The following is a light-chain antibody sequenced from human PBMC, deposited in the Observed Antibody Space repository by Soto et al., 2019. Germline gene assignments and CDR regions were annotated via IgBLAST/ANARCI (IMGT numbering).Light chain of an antibody. Sequence: QPVLTQPASVSGSPGQSITISCSGTYSDVGYYNSVSWYQHHPGKVPKLIMSDVSARPSGVSNRFSGSKSGNTASLTISGLQAEDEGDYYCSSSTSRTTLVFGGGTKLTVL. CDR3: SSSTSRTTLV. J-gene: IGLJ2*01. V-gene: IGLV2-14*03. CDR1: YSDVGYYNS. CDR2: DVS.